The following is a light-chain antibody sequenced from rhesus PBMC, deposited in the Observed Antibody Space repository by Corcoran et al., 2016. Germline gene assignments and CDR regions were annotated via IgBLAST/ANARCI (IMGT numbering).Light chain of an antibody. CDR3: QQYNSDPFT. J-gene: IGKJ3*01. CDR2: YAS. V-gene: IGKV1-37*01. Sequence: DIQMTQSPSSLSASVGDRVTITCRASQGVSTHLAWYQHQPGKAPKPLNYYASTLESGVPSRFSGSGSRTEFTLTISSLRTEDFATYFCQQYNSDPFTFGPGTKLDIK. CDR1: QGVSTH.